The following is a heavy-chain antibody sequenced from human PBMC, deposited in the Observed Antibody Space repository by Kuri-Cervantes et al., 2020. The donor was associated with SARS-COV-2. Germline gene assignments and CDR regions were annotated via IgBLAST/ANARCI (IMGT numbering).Heavy chain of an antibody. J-gene: IGHJ6*02. D-gene: IGHD3-10*01. CDR1: GFTFSSYW. Sequence: LSLTCAASGFTFSSYWMHWDRQAPGKGLVWVSRINSDGSSTSYADSVKGRFTISRDNAKNTLYLQMNSLRAEDTAVYYCARGEVTMDMDVWGQGTTVTVSS. CDR2: INSDGSST. V-gene: IGHV3-74*01. CDR3: ARGEVTMDMDV.